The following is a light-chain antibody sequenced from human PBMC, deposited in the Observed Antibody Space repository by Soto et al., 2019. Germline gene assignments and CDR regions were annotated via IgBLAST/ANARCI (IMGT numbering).Light chain of an antibody. CDR1: QSVSSS. CDR2: DAS. V-gene: IGKV3-11*01. Sequence: EIVLTQSPATLSLSPGERATLFCRASQSVSSSLAWYQQKPGQAPRLLIYDASNRATGIPARFSGSGSGTDLTLTISSPEPEDFAVYYCQQRSNWPITFGQGTRLEIK. CDR3: QQRSNWPIT. J-gene: IGKJ5*01.